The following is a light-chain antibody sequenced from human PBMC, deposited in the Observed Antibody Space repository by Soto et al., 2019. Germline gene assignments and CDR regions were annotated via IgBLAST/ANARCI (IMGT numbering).Light chain of an antibody. J-gene: IGKJ1*01. CDR2: WAS. V-gene: IGKV4-1*01. Sequence: DIVMTQSPDSLAVSLGRTATINCKSSQSVLYSSNNKNYLAWYQQKPGQPPKLLIYWASTRESGVPDRFSGSGSGTDFTLTISSLQAEDVAVYYCQQYYSTPQTFGQGTKVDI. CDR3: QQYYSTPQT. CDR1: QSVLYSSNNKNY.